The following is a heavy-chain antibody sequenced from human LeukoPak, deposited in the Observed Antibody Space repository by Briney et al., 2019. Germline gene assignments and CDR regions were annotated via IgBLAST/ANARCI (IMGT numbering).Heavy chain of an antibody. D-gene: IGHD3-10*01. CDR3: AKDLSPLVWFVSGSDAFDI. CDR1: GFTFSTYG. J-gene: IGHJ3*02. CDR2: ISYDGTNE. Sequence: PGRSLRLSCAASGFTFSTYGMYWVRHAPGKGLEWVAVISYDGTNEYYADSVKSLFTISRDNSKNTLYLQMNSLRAEDTAVYYCAKDLSPLVWFVSGSDAFDIWGQGTMVTVSS. V-gene: IGHV3-30*18.